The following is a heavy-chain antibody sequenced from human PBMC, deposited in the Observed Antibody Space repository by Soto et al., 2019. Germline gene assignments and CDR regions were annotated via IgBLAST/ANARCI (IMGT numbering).Heavy chain of an antibody. CDR2: IKSRTDGGTT. D-gene: IGHD3-9*01. CDR3: TTDLTDILPWDV. V-gene: IGHV3-15*01. Sequence: GGSLRLSCVGSGFSFTNAWMTWVRQAPGKGLEWVGHIKSRTDGGTTDYAAPVKGRFTISRDDSKNTLYLQMNSLKTEDTAVYYCTTDLTDILPWDVWGQGTTVTVSS. J-gene: IGHJ6*02. CDR1: GFSFTNAW.